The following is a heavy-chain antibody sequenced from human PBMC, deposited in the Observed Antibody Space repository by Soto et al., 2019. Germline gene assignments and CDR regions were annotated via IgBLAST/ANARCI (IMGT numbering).Heavy chain of an antibody. J-gene: IGHJ5*02. CDR2: FDPEDGET. CDR3: ATNLHSSSPRFSSLNWFDP. V-gene: IGHV1-24*01. Sequence: ASVKVSCKVSGYTLTELSMHWVRQAPGKWLEWMGGFDPEDGETIYAQKFQGRVTMTEDTSTDTAYMELSSLRSEDTAVYYCATNLHSSSPRFSSLNWFDPWGQGTLVTVSS. D-gene: IGHD6-13*01. CDR1: GYTLTELS.